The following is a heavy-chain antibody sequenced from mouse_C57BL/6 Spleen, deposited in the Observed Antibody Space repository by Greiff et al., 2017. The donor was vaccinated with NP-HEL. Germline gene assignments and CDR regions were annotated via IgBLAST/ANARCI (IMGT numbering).Heavy chain of an antibody. Sequence: QVQLKQPGAELVKPGASVKLSCKASGYTFTSYWMHWVKQRPGQGLEWIGMIHPNSGSTNYNEKFKSKATLTVDKSSSTAYMQLSSLTSEDSAVYYCASRPITTVVPFDYWGQGTTLTVSS. CDR2: IHPNSGST. CDR3: ASRPITTVVPFDY. J-gene: IGHJ2*01. V-gene: IGHV1-64*01. D-gene: IGHD1-1*01. CDR1: GYTFTSYW.